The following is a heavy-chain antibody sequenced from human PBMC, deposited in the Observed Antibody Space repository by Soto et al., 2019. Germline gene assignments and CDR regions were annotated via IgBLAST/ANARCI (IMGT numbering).Heavy chain of an antibody. CDR1: GYIFTSYG. CDR2: IGAYKGNT. V-gene: IGHV1-18*01. CDR3: ARARYYYDSSGYYRLAAFDI. J-gene: IGHJ3*02. Sequence: ASVKVSCKASGYIFTSYGITRVRQAPGQGLEWMGWIGAYKGNTNYAQKFQGRVTMTIDTSTSTANMELRSLRSDDTAVYYCARARYYYDSSGYYRLAAFDIWGPGTMVTVSS. D-gene: IGHD3-22*01.